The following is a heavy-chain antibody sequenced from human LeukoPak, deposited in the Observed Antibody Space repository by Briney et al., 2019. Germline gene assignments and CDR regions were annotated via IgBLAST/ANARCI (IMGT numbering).Heavy chain of an antibody. CDR1: GGSFSGYY. J-gene: IGHJ4*02. Sequence: PSETLSLTCAVYGGSFSGYYWSWIRQPPGKGLEWVGYIYYSGSTNYNPSLKSRVTISVDTSKNQFSLKLSSVTAADTAVYYCARHLHPHNSGSYFFDKYYFDYWGQGTLVTVSS. V-gene: IGHV4-59*08. CDR2: IYYSGST. CDR3: ARHLHPHNSGSYFFDKYYFDY. D-gene: IGHD1-26*01.